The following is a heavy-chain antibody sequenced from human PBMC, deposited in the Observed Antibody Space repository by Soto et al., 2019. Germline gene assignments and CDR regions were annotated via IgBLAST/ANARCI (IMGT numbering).Heavy chain of an antibody. CDR1: CGSIISYY. D-gene: IGHD2-8*01. V-gene: IGHV4-59*01. CDR3: AREVGYCTNGVCYTSHGMDV. J-gene: IGHJ6*02. Sequence: SETLSLTCTFSCGSIISYYWSWIRQPPGKGLEWIGYIYYSGSTNYNPSLKSRVTISVDTSKNQFSLKLSSVTAADTAVYYCAREVGYCTNGVCYTSHGMDVWGQGTTVTVSS. CDR2: IYYSGST.